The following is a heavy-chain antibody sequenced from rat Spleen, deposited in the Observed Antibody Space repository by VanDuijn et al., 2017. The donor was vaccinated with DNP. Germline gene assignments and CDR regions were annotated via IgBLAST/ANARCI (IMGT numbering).Heavy chain of an antibody. V-gene: IGHV1-43*01. CDR3: ARSGGSRVWFAY. Sequence: QVQLQQSGAGVAKPGSSVKISCKASGYTFTTYYIGWIKQTTGQGLDYIGYINMGSGGTNYNEKFKGKATLTVDKSSSTAFMQLSSLTPDDSAVYYCARSGGSRVWFAYWGQGTLVTVSS. D-gene: IGHD1-4*01. J-gene: IGHJ3*01. CDR1: GYTFTTYY. CDR2: INMGSGGT.